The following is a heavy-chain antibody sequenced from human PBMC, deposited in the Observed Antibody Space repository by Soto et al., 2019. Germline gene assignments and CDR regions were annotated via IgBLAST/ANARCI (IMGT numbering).Heavy chain of an antibody. Sequence: QLQLQESGPGLVKPSETLSLTCTGSGGSISSSSYYWGWIRQPPGKGLEWIGTIYYSGSTYYNPSLKSRVTISLDTSKNQFSLKLSSVNAADTAVYYCARQGSGSYNAFDIWGQGTVVTVSS. CDR2: IYYSGST. J-gene: IGHJ3*02. CDR1: GGSISSSSYY. D-gene: IGHD1-26*01. CDR3: ARQGSGSYNAFDI. V-gene: IGHV4-39*01.